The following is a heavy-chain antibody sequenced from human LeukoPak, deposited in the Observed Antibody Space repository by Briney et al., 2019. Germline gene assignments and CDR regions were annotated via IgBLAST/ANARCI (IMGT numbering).Heavy chain of an antibody. CDR1: GFTFSTYA. CDR3: ARAGRKSRGVDIVRKKETGYYYYMDV. J-gene: IGHJ6*03. Sequence: GGSLRLSCAASGFTFSTYAMSWVRQIPGKGLEWVSAISGSDDGTYYADSVKGRFTISRDNSRNTLYLQMNTLRAEDTAVYYCARAGRKSRGVDIVRKKETGYYYYMDVWGKGTTVTVSS. D-gene: IGHD2-15*01. CDR2: ISGSDDGT. V-gene: IGHV3-23*01.